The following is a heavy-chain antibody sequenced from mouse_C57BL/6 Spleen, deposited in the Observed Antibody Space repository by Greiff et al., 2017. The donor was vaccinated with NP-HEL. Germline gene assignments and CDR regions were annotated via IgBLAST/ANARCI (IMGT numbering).Heavy chain of an antibody. CDR2: IWRGGST. Sequence: QVQLKQSGPGLVQPSQSLSITCTVSGFSLTSYGVHWVRQSPGKGLAWLGVIWRGGSTDYNAAFMSRLSITKDNSKSQVFFKMNSLQADDTAIYYCAKGGIYYGYDEGAWFAYWGQGTLVTVSA. V-gene: IGHV2-5*01. CDR1: GFSLTSYG. D-gene: IGHD2-2*01. J-gene: IGHJ3*01. CDR3: AKGGIYYGYDEGAWFAY.